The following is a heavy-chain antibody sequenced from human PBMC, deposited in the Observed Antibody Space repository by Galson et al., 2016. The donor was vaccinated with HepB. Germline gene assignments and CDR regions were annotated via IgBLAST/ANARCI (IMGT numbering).Heavy chain of an antibody. Sequence: SLRLSCAASGFTVSGDYMSWVRQAPGKGLEWVSVIYNDGRTIYAESVKGRFTISRDNSKNMVYLEVSSLRAEDTAVYYCARVIVSGYDFRFDPWGQGTQVTVSS. CDR3: ARVIVSGYDFRFDP. CDR1: GFTVSGDY. D-gene: IGHD3-3*01. V-gene: IGHV3-53*01. J-gene: IGHJ5*02. CDR2: IYNDGRT.